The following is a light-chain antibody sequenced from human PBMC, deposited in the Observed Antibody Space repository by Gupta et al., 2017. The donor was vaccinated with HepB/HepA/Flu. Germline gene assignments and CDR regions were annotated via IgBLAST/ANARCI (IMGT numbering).Light chain of an antibody. V-gene: IGKV3D-11*02. CDR1: QSVSSY. CDR2: DTS. J-gene: IGKJ4*01. CDR3: QQRSNWQGLT. Sequence: EIVLTQSPATLSLSPGERATLSCRASQSVSSYLAWYQQKPGQAPRLLIYDTSNRATGIPARFSGSGPGTDFTLTISSLEPEDFAVYYCQQRSNWQGLTFGGGTKVDIK.